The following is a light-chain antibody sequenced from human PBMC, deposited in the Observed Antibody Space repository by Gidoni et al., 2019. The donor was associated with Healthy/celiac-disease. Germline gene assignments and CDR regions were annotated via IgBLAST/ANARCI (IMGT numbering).Light chain of an antibody. CDR1: SLRSYY. CDR2: GKN. J-gene: IGLJ2*01. Sequence: SSELTQDPAVSVALGQTVRIPCQGDSLRSYYASWYQQKPGQAPVLVIYGKNNRPSGIPDRFSGSSSGNTASLTITGAQAEDEADYYCNSRDSSGNLLFGGGTKLTVL. V-gene: IGLV3-19*01. CDR3: NSRDSSGNLL.